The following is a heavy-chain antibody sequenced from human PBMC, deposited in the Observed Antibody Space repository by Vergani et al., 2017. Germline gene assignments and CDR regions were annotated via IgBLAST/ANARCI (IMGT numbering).Heavy chain of an antibody. CDR3: ARGWVWFGEFTADAFDI. J-gene: IGHJ3*02. V-gene: IGHV3-33*08. Sequence: QVQLVESGGGVVQPGRSLRLSCAASGFTFSSYGMHWVRQAPGKGLEWVAVIWYDGSNKYYADSVKGRFTISRDNSKNTLYLQMNSLRAEDTAVYYCARGWVWFGEFTADAFDIWGQGTMVTVSS. CDR2: IWYDGSNK. CDR1: GFTFSSYG. D-gene: IGHD3-10*01.